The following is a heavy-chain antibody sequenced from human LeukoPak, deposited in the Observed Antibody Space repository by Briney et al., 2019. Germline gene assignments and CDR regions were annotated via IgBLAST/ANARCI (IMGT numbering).Heavy chain of an antibody. CDR3: ARHRAYSSSSPFDY. CDR2: IYYTGST. D-gene: IGHD6-6*01. V-gene: IGHV4-59*08. Sequence: SETLSLTCSVSGGSISSLYWSWIRQPPGKGLEWIGYIYYTGSTNYNPSLKSRVTMFVDMSKNQFSLRLSSVTAADTAVYYCARHRAYSSSSPFDYWGQGTLVTVSS. J-gene: IGHJ4*02. CDR1: GGSISSLY.